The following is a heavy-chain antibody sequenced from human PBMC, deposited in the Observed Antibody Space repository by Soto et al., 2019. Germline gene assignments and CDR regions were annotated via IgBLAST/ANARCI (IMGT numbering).Heavy chain of an antibody. V-gene: IGHV3-30-3*01. Sequence: QVQLVESGGGVVQPGRSLRLSCAASGFTFRSFSMHWVRQAPGMGLEWVAGISNDGNIQYYADSVKGRFTISRDNSKNREYLKMNRLRDEDRAVSYGTGYLPPTAVSGEDYYGMDVWGQGSTVTVSS. J-gene: IGHJ6*02. D-gene: IGHD1-26*01. CDR2: ISNDGNIQ. CDR3: TGYLPPTAVSGEDYYGMDV. CDR1: GFTFRSFS.